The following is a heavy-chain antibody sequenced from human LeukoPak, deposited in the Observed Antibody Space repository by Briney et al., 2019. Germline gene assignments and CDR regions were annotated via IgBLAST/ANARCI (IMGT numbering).Heavy chain of an antibody. Sequence: GGSLRLSCAGSGFTFRNYEMSWVRQAPGKGLEWVSHISRDGSTVYYRDSVKGRFTISRDNVKNSLYLHMNSLRVEDTGVYYCARDLGDWYSSRFDDWGQGSLVIVSS. D-gene: IGHD3-16*01. CDR1: GFTFRNYE. V-gene: IGHV3-48*03. CDR2: ISRDGSTV. CDR3: ARDLGDWYSSRFDD. J-gene: IGHJ4*02.